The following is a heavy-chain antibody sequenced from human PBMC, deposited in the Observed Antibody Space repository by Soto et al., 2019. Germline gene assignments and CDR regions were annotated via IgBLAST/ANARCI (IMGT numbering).Heavy chain of an antibody. CDR3: VRDPITGPRYFDY. J-gene: IGHJ4*02. D-gene: IGHD1-1*01. CDR2: ISGSRSYT. Sequence: QVQLVESGGGLVKPGGSLRLSCAASGFTFSDYYMSWIRQAPGKGLEWVSYISGSRSYTNYAASVKGRFTISRDNAKNSLYLQMNSLRAEDTAVYYCVRDPITGPRYFDYWGQGTLVTVSS. V-gene: IGHV3-11*05. CDR1: GFTFSDYY.